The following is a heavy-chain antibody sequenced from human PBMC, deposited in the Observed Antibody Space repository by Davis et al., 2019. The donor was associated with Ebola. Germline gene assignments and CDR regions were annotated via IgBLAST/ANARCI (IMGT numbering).Heavy chain of an antibody. CDR2: INHSGST. Sequence: SETLSLTCAVYGGSFSGYYWSWIRQPPGKGLEWIGEINHSGSTNYNPSLKSRVTISVDTSKNQFSLKLSSVTAADTAVYYCARLKRDIVVVPAASNNWFDPWGQGTLVTVSS. CDR1: GGSFSGYY. V-gene: IGHV4-34*01. D-gene: IGHD2-2*01. CDR3: ARLKRDIVVVPAASNNWFDP. J-gene: IGHJ5*02.